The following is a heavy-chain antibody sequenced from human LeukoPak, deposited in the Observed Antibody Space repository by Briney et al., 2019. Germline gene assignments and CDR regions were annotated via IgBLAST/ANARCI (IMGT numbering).Heavy chain of an antibody. CDR3: ANPRRDFWSGPSDNWFDP. CDR1: GFTFNSYA. J-gene: IGHJ5*02. D-gene: IGHD3-3*01. CDR2: ISGSGGTT. Sequence: GGSLRLSCAASGFTFNSYAMSWVRQAPGKGLEWVSAISGSGGTTYYADSVKGRFPISRDNSKNTLYLQMNSLRAEDTAVYYCANPRRDFWSGPSDNWFDPWGQGTLVTVSS. V-gene: IGHV3-23*01.